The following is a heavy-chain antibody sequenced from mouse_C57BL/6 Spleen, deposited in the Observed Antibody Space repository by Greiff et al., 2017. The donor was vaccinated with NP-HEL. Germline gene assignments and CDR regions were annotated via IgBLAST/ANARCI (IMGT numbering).Heavy chain of an antibody. CDR3: EWGDYGHYGSGFAY. Sequence: VQLQQPGAELVRPGSSVKLSCKASGYTFTSYWMHWVKQRPIQGLEWIGNIDPSDSDTHYNQKFKDKATLTVDKSSSTAYMQLSSLTSEDSAVYSWEWGDYGHYGSGFAYWGQGTLVTVSA. CDR2: IDPSDSDT. V-gene: IGHV1-52*01. D-gene: IGHD2-1*01. J-gene: IGHJ3*01. CDR1: GYTFTSYW.